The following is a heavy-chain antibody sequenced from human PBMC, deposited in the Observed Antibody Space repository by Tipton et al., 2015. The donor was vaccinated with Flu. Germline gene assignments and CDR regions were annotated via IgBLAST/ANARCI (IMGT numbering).Heavy chain of an antibody. D-gene: IGHD3-10*01. V-gene: IGHV3-33*06. CDR2: IWYDGSNK. Sequence: SLRLSCAASGFTFSSYGMHWVRQAPGKGLEWVAVIWYDGSNKYYADSVKGRFTISRDNSKNTLYLQMNSLRAEDTAVYYCAKDLDYYGSGFDYWGQGTLVTVSS. CDR1: GFTFSSYG. CDR3: AKDLDYYGSGFDY. J-gene: IGHJ4*02.